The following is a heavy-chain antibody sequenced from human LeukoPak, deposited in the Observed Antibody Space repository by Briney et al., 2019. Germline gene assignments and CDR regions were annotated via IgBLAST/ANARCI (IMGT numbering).Heavy chain of an antibody. V-gene: IGHV3-30*04. Sequence: GGSLRLSCAASGFTFSYFAMHWVRQAPGKGLEWVAVISYDGSNKYCADSVKGRFTISRDNSKNTLYLQMNSLRPEDTAVYYCAKDRSSGWYSFQHWGQGTLVSVSS. D-gene: IGHD6-19*01. CDR2: ISYDGSNK. CDR3: AKDRSSGWYSFQH. CDR1: GFTFSYFA. J-gene: IGHJ1*01.